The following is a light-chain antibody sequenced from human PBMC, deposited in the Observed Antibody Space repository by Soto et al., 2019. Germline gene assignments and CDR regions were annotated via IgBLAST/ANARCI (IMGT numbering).Light chain of an antibody. V-gene: IGLV1-40*01. CDR3: QSFDSSLRGV. CDR1: SSNIGAGYD. Sequence: QSVLTQPPSVSGAPGQRVTISCTGSSSNIGAGYDVHWYQQLPGTAPKLLIYGNSNRPSGVPDRFSGSKSGTSASLAITGLQAEDEADYYGQSFDSSLRGVFGTGTKVTVL. J-gene: IGLJ1*01. CDR2: GNS.